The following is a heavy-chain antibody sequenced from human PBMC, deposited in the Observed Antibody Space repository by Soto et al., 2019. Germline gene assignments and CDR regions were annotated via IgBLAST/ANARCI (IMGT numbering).Heavy chain of an antibody. CDR3: ANPKVLRGTSSLDS. CDR2: ISGSGGTT. CDR1: GFTFSNYG. D-gene: IGHD1-1*01. J-gene: IGHJ4*02. V-gene: IGHV3-23*01. Sequence: GGSLRLSCAASGFTFSNYGMSWVRQAPGKGPEWVSAISGSGGTTNYADSVKGRFTISRDNSKSTVYLQMNSLRAEDTAVYYFANPKVLRGTSSLDSRGQGTLVTGSS.